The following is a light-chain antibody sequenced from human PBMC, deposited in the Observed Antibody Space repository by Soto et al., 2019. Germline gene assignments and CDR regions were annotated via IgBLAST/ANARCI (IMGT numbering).Light chain of an antibody. Sequence: EIVLTQSPVALSLSPGERATLSCRASQSVSSTLLTWYQQKPGQAPRLLIYGVSSRATGIPDRFSGSGSGTDFTLTISRLEPEDFAVYFCQHYGGSSWTFGQGTRVEIK. CDR2: GVS. CDR3: QHYGGSSWT. V-gene: IGKV3-20*01. J-gene: IGKJ1*01. CDR1: QSVSSTL.